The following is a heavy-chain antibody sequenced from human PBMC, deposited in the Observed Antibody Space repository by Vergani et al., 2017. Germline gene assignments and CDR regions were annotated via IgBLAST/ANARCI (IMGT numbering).Heavy chain of an antibody. V-gene: IGHV3-30*03. CDR1: GFTSSYYG. Sequence: QVHLVESGGGVVQPGRSLRLSCVVSGFTSSYYGMHWVRQAPGKGLEWVAVISYDGTHKYYADSVKCRFTISRDNSKSTLYLQMNSLRTEDTAVYYCATKSCGTPGCQIGYFREWGQGTLVTVSS. D-gene: IGHD1-1*01. CDR2: ISYDGTHK. CDR3: ATKSCGTPGCQIGYFRE. J-gene: IGHJ1*01.